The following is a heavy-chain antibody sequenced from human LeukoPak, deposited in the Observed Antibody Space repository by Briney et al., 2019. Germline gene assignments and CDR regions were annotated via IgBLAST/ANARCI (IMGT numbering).Heavy chain of an antibody. V-gene: IGHV1-69*04. J-gene: IGHJ4*02. Sequence: SVKVSCKASGGTFSSYAISWVRQAPGQGLEWMGRIIPILGIANYAQKFQGRVTITADKSTSTAYMELSSLRSEDTAVYYCARDWEYYGSGSIHGSDYWGQGTLVTVSS. D-gene: IGHD3-10*01. CDR2: IIPILGIA. CDR1: GGTFSSYA. CDR3: ARDWEYYGSGSIHGSDY.